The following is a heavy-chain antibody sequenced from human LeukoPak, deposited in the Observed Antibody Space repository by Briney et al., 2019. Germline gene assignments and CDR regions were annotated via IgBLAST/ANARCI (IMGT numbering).Heavy chain of an antibody. CDR3: ARGGGWYFDY. J-gene: IGHJ4*02. V-gene: IGHV3-7*01. D-gene: IGHD6-19*01. CDR2: IGQDGSEN. Sequence: GGSLRLSCAASGFTFSNYWMNWVRQAPGKGLEWVASIGQDGSENYYVDSVKGRFTISRDNAKNTLYLQMNSLRVEDTAVYYCARGGGWYFDYWGQGALITASS. CDR1: GFTFSNYW.